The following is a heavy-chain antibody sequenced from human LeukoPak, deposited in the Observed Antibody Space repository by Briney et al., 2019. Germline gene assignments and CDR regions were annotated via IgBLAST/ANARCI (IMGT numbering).Heavy chain of an antibody. CDR2: IHYSGST. V-gene: IGHV4-59*01. CDR1: GGSISNYY. J-gene: IGHJ4*02. CDR3: ARANLLRTLQSGGIDS. Sequence: SETLSLTCTVSGGSISNYYWNWIRQPPGKGLELLGHIHYSGSTNYNPSLKSRVTMSLDTSKNQFSLKLSSVTAADTARYYCARANLLRTLQSGGIDSWGQGTLVTVSS. D-gene: IGHD2-15*01.